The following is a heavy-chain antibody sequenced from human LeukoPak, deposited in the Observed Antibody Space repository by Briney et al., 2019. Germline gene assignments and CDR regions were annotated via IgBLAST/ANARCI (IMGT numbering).Heavy chain of an antibody. V-gene: IGHV3-30*04. D-gene: IGHD4-11*01. CDR2: ISFDGRDT. Sequence: TGRCLRLSHASSVYTLRPYNIHCVTQASTKGREWVALISFDGRDTYSADAVKGGFHISRDNSKNTMDLQMNRLSPWDTAVYYWARDIGPIEGPGRSKDYWGQGTLVTVSS. CDR3: ARDIGPIEGPGRSKDY. J-gene: IGHJ4*02. CDR1: VYTLRPYN.